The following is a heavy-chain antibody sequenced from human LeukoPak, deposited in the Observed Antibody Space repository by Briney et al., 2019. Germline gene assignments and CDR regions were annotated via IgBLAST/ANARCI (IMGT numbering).Heavy chain of an antibody. Sequence: ASVKVSCKASGYTFTGYDINWVRQATGQGLEWMGWMNPNTGDTGYAQKFQGRVTMTRNSSIDTAYMELSGLRSEDTAVYYCTRGSLSGSSRDYWGQGTLLTVSS. V-gene: IGHV1-8*01. CDR2: MNPNTGDT. CDR3: TRGSLSGSSRDY. D-gene: IGHD1-26*01. CDR1: GYTFTGYD. J-gene: IGHJ4*02.